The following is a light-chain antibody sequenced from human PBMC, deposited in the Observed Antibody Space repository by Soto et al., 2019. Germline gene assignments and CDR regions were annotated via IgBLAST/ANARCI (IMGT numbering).Light chain of an antibody. CDR3: SSYTTSSNYV. V-gene: IGLV2-14*01. CDR1: SGDIGGYNY. J-gene: IGLJ1*01. CDR2: EVS. Sequence: QSVLTQPASVSGSPGQSITISCTGTSGDIGGYNYVSWYQQHPGKAPKLLISEVSNRPSGVSHRFSGSKSGNTASLTISGIMTEDEADYYCSSYTTSSNYVFGTGTKLTVL.